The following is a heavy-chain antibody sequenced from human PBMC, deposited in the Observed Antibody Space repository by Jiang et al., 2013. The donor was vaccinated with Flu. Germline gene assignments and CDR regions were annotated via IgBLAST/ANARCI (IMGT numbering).Heavy chain of an antibody. Sequence: GLVKPSETLSLTCTVSGGSISSYYWSWIRQPPGKGLEWIGYIFYSGSIYYNPSLKSRVTMSVDTSKNQFSLKLTSVTAVDTAVYYCARKLPSEGWFDPWGQGTLVTVSS. J-gene: IGHJ5*02. CDR3: ARKLPSEGWFDP. CDR1: GGSISSYY. CDR2: IFYSGSI. D-gene: IGHD4-23*01. V-gene: IGHV4-59*04.